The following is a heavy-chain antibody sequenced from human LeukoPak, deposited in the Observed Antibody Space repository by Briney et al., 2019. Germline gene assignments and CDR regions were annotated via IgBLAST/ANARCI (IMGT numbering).Heavy chain of an antibody. CDR3: GSSSQHNYYYYSLDV. CDR1: GGSISSSSYY. CDR2: ISHSQTT. V-gene: IGHV4-39*01. D-gene: IGHD6-13*01. Sequence: SETLSLTCSVSGGSISSSSYYWGWIRQPPGKGLEWVGSISHSQTTYYNPSLKSRVTISVDMSMNQFSLRLSSVTAADTAVYYCGSSSQHNYYYYSLDVWGKGTTVTVSP. J-gene: IGHJ6*04.